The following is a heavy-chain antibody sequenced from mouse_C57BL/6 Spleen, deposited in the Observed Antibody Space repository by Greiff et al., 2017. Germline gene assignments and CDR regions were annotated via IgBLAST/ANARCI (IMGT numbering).Heavy chain of an antibody. D-gene: IGHD1-1*01. CDR2: IYPGDGDT. J-gene: IGHJ1*03. V-gene: IGHV1-80*01. CDR1: GYAFSSYW. Sequence: VQLQESGAELVKPGASVKISCKASGYAFSSYWMNWVKQRPGKGLEWIGQIYPGDGDTNYNGKFKGKATLTADKSSSTAYMQLSSLTSEDSAVYFCAREAVARGFDVWGTGTTVTVSS. CDR3: AREAVARGFDV.